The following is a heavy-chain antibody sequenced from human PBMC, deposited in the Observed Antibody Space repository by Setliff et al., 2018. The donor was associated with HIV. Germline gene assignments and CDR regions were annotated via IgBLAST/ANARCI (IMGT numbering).Heavy chain of an antibody. Sequence: PSETLSLTCTVSGGSISSSSYYWGWVRQPPGKGLEWIGSTYYSGSTYSNPSLKSRVTISADTSKNQISLKLNSVTAADTAVYYCARGTAVVHYYYYYYYMDVWGKGTTVTVSS. J-gene: IGHJ6*03. CDR2: TYYSGST. CDR1: GGSISSSSYY. CDR3: ARGTAVVHYYYYYYYMDV. V-gene: IGHV4-39*01. D-gene: IGHD6-19*01.